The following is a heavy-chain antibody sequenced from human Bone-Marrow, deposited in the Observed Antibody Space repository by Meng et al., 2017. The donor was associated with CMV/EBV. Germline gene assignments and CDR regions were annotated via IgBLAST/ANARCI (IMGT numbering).Heavy chain of an antibody. D-gene: IGHD5-18*01. J-gene: IGHJ4*02. CDR1: GFTFSSYS. CDR3: AKVIQLRYSYGYYFDY. CDR2: ISSSSSYI. Sequence: GGSLRLSCAASGFTFSSYSMNWVRQAPGKGLEWVSSISSSSSYIYYADSVKGRFTISRDNAKNSLYLQMNSLRAEDTAVYYCAKVIQLRYSYGYYFDYWGQGTLVTVSS. V-gene: IGHV3-21*01.